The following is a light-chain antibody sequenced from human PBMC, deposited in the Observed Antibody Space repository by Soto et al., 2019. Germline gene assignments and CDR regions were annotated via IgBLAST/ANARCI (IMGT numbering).Light chain of an antibody. V-gene: IGLV1-44*01. J-gene: IGLJ2*01. CDR3: ASWDESLNGQGVV. CDR1: SSNIGSNT. Sequence: QSVLTQPPSASGTPGQRVTISCSGSSSNIGSNTVNWYQQLPGTAPKLLIYSNNQRPSGVPDRFSGSTAGTSASLAIRGLQSEDEADYYCASWDESLNGQGVVFGGGTKVTVL. CDR2: SNN.